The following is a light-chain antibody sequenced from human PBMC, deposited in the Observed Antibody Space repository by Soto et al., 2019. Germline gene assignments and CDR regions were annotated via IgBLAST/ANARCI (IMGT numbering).Light chain of an antibody. V-gene: IGLV3-1*01. J-gene: IGLJ2*01. CDR1: KLGDKY. CDR2: QDS. Sequence: SYELTQPPSVSVSPGQTASITCSGDKLGDKYACWYQQKPGQSPVLVIYQDSKRPSGIPERFSGSNSGNTAPLTISGTQAMDEADYYCQAWDSSTEFGGGTKLTVL. CDR3: QAWDSSTE.